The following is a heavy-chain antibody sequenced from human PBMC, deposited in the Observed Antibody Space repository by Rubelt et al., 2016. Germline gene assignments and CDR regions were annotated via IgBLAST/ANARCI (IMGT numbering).Heavy chain of an antibody. CDR2: INPNSGGT. D-gene: IGHD2-2*01. CDR1: GYTFTGYY. CDR3: AREGGNCTSCYNDAFDI. J-gene: IGHJ3*02. Sequence: QLVQSGAEVKKPGASVKVSCKASGYTFTGYYMHWVRQAPGQGLEWMGWINPNSGGTNYAQKFQGWVTMTRDTSISTAYMELSRLRSDDTAVYYCAREGGNCTSCYNDAFDIWGQGTMVTVSS. V-gene: IGHV1-2*04.